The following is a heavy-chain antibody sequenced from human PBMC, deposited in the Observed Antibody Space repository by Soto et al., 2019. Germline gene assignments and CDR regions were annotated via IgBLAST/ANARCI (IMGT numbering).Heavy chain of an antibody. CDR2: IYTSGST. D-gene: IGHD6-6*01. CDR3: ARTSIAARRSYYYYGMDV. Sequence: PSETLSLTCTVSGGSISSYYWSWIRQPAGKGLEWIGRIYTSGSTNYNPSLKSRVTMSVDTSKNQFSLKLSSVTAADTAVYYCARTSIAARRSYYYYGMDVWGQGTTVTVSS. CDR1: GGSISSYY. V-gene: IGHV4-4*07. J-gene: IGHJ6*02.